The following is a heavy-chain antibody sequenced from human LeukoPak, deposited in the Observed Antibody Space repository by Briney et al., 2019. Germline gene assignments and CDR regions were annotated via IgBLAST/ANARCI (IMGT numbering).Heavy chain of an antibody. CDR3: AKHDSSGYDFDY. CDR2: ISYDGSNK. CDR1: GFTFSSYG. Sequence: GGSLRLSCAASGFTFSSYGMHWVRQAPGKGLEWVAVISYDGSNKYYADSVKGRFTISRDNSKNTLYLQMNSLRAEDTAVYYCAKHDSSGYDFDYWGQGTLVTVSS. J-gene: IGHJ4*02. D-gene: IGHD3-22*01. V-gene: IGHV3-30*18.